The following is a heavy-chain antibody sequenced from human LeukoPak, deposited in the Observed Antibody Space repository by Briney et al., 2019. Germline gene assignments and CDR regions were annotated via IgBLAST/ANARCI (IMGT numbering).Heavy chain of an antibody. J-gene: IGHJ4*02. CDR1: GFTFCTCA. V-gene: IGHV3-30-3*01. D-gene: IGHD5-12*01. Sequence: GGSLRLSCAVSGFTFCTCAMHWVRQAPGKGLEWVALFSYDGSTQRYADSVKGRFTISRDKSKNSLYLQMNSLRTEDTAVYYCAKAKDGCSGYDSLFDYSGQGTLVTVSS. CDR3: AKAKDGCSGYDSLFDY. CDR2: FSYDGSTQ.